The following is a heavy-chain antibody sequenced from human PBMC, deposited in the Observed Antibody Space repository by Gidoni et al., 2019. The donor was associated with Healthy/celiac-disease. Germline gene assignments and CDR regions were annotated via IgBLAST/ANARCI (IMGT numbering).Heavy chain of an antibody. V-gene: IGHV3-21*01. CDR2: ISSSSSYI. Sequence: EVQLVESGGGLVKPGGSLRLSCAASGFTFSSYSMNWVRQAPGKGLEWVSSISSSSSYIYYADSVKGRFTISRDNAKNSLYLQMNSLRAEDTAEYYCARVAGIAAAGTPTFDYWGQGTLVTVSS. CDR1: GFTFSSYS. J-gene: IGHJ4*02. D-gene: IGHD6-13*01. CDR3: ARVAGIAAAGTPTFDY.